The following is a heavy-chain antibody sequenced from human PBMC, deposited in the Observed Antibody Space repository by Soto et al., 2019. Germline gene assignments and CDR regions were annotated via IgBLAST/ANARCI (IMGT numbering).Heavy chain of an antibody. Sequence: ASVKVSCKVSGYTLTELSMHWVRQAPGKGLEWMGGFDPEDGETIYAQKFQGRVTMTEDTSTDTAYMELSSLRSEDTAVYYCATDRYSSDWFDRSLRDRINGWFDPWAQRTLVPVSS. D-gene: IGHD6-19*01. CDR1: GYTLTELS. J-gene: IGHJ5*02. CDR2: FDPEDGET. CDR3: ATDRYSSDWFDRSLRDRINGWFDP. V-gene: IGHV1-24*01.